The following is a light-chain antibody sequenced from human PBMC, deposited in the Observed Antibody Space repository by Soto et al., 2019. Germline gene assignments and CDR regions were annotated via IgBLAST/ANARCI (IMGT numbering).Light chain of an antibody. J-gene: IGKJ2*01. V-gene: IGKV3-15*01. CDR2: GAS. CDR1: QSVSSN. CDR3: QQYNNWPRLYT. Sequence: EIVMTQSPATLSVSPGERATLSCRASQSVSSNLAWYQQKPGQAPRLLIYGASTRATGIPARFSGSGSGTECTHTISSLQSEDVAVYYCQQYNNWPRLYTCGQGTKLEIK.